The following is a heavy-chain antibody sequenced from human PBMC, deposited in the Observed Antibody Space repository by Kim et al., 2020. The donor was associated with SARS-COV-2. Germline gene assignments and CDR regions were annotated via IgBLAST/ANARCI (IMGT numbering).Heavy chain of an antibody. CDR3: AKYQTSTMLDY. V-gene: IGHV4-39*02. CDR1: GASISTPNFY. CDR2: IHYGGST. J-gene: IGHJ4*02. Sequence: SETLSLTCSVSGASISTPNFYWGWVRQPPGKGLEWIGTIHYGGSTNYNPSLKSRVTISEDTSKNHFFLKVTSVTAADTAMYYCAKYQTSTMLDYWGTGTL. D-gene: IGHD2-2*01.